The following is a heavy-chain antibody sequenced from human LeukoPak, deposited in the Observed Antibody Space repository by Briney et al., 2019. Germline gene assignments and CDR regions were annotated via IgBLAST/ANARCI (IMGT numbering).Heavy chain of an antibody. D-gene: IGHD1-26*01. CDR3: AKRAGGATSYYYYYTDV. Sequence: PGGSLRLSCAASGFTFSSYAMSWVRQAPGKGLEWVSAISGSGGSTYYADSVKGRFTISRDNSKNTLYLQMNSLRAEDTAVYYCAKRAGGATSYYYYYTDVWGKGTTVTVSS. V-gene: IGHV3-23*01. J-gene: IGHJ6*03. CDR2: ISGSGGST. CDR1: GFTFSSYA.